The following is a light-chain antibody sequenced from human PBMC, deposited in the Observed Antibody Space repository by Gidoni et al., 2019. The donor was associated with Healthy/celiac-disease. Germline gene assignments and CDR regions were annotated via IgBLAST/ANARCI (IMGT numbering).Light chain of an antibody. J-gene: IGKJ3*01. CDR2: DAS. V-gene: IGKV3-11*01. CDR1: HSVSSY. Sequence: EIVLTLSPATLSLSPGERATLSFRASHSVSSYLAWYQQKPGQATSLLIYDASNRANGIPARFSGSGSGTDYNITISSREPEDFAVYYCQQSSNWPSFGPGTKVDIK. CDR3: QQSSNWPS.